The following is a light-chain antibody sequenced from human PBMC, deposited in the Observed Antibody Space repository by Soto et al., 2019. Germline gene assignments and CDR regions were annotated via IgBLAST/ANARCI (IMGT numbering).Light chain of an antibody. CDR3: MQALQTPRT. Sequence: DIVMTQSPLSLPVTPGEPASISCRSSQSLLHSNGYNXLDWYLQKPGQSPQLLIYLGSNRASGVPDRFSGSGSGTDFTLKISRVEAEDVGVYYCMQALQTPRTFGQGTRLEIK. V-gene: IGKV2-28*01. CDR1: QSLLHSNGYNX. CDR2: LGS. J-gene: IGKJ5*01.